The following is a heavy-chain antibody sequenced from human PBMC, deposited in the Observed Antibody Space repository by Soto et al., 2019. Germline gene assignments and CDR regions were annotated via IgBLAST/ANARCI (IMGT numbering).Heavy chain of an antibody. CDR3: ARGSGHNYYYMDV. J-gene: IGHJ6*03. D-gene: IGHD3-16*01. CDR2: IWYDGNNE. Sequence: GGSLRLSCAASGFTFSRSGMQWVRQAPGKGLEWVAVIWYDGNNEYYADSVEGRFTISRDNSKNTQYLQTNSLRAEDTAVYYCARGSGHNYYYMDVWGKGTTVTVSS. V-gene: IGHV3-33*01. CDR1: GFTFSRSG.